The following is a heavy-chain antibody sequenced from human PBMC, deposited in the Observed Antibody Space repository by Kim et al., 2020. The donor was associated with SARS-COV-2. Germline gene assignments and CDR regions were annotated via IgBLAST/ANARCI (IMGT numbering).Heavy chain of an antibody. D-gene: IGHD3-16*02. J-gene: IGHJ4*02. CDR2: ISAYNGNT. CDR3: ARVDYVWGSYRLFDY. Sequence: ASVKVSCKASGYTFTSYGISWVRQAPGQGLEWMGWISAYNGNTNYAQKLQGRVTMTTDTSTSTDYMELRSLRSDDTAVYYCARVDYVWGSYRLFDYWGQGTLVTVSS. CDR1: GYTFTSYG. V-gene: IGHV1-18*01.